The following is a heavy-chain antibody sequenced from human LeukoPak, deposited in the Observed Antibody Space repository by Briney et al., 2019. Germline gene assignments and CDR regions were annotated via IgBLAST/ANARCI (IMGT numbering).Heavy chain of an antibody. J-gene: IGHJ5*02. D-gene: IGHD6-6*01. Sequence: PSETLSLTCAVYGGSFSGYYWSWIRQPPGKGLEWIGEINHSGSTNYNPSLKSRVTISVDTSKNQYSLKLSSVTAADTAVYYCARWTRIAARQAPRIDPWGQGTLVTVSS. CDR2: INHSGST. CDR1: GGSFSGYY. V-gene: IGHV4-34*01. CDR3: ARWTRIAARQAPRIDP.